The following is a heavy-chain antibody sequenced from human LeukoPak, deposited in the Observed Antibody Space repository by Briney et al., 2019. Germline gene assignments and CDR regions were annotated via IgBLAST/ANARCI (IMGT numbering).Heavy chain of an antibody. CDR3: ASWRRDSGSAT. Sequence: PSETLSLTCSVSGYSISSGNYWGWIRLPPGKGLQWIGSIYHSGSTYYNPSLKSRVTISVDTSKKQFSLNLSSVTAADTAVYYCASWRRDSGSATWGQGTLVTVSS. CDR1: GYSISSGNY. J-gene: IGHJ5*02. D-gene: IGHD1-26*01. CDR2: IYHSGST. V-gene: IGHV4-38-2*01.